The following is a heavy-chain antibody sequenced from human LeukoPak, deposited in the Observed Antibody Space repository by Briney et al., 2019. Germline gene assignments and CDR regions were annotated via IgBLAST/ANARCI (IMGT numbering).Heavy chain of an antibody. V-gene: IGHV1-8*03. CDR3: ARGQDGYAEYFQH. D-gene: IGHD5-24*01. CDR2: MNPNSGNT. J-gene: IGHJ1*01. CDR1: GYTFTSYD. Sequence: GASVKVSCKASGYTFTSYDINWVRQAPGQGLEWMGWMNPNSGNTGYAQKFQGRVTITRNTSISTAYMELSSLRSEDTAVYYCARGQDGYAEYFQHWGQGTLVTVSS.